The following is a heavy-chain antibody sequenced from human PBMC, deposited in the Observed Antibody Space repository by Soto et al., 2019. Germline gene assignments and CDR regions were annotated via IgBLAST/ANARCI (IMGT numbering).Heavy chain of an antibody. CDR1: GGSSSGWY. D-gene: IGHD1-26*01. Sequence: SETLSLTCAVYGGSSSGWYWTWIRQSPVKGLEWIGEISSGSTNYNPSLKSRVTISADMSKNQFSLKLTSVTAADTAIYYCARGPYSREVGATNPSNWGQGTQVTVSS. CDR3: ARGPYSREVGATNPSN. CDR2: ISSGST. V-gene: IGHV4-34*01. J-gene: IGHJ4*02.